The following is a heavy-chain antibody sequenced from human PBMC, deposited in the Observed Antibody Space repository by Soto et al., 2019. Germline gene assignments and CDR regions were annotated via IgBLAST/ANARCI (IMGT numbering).Heavy chain of an antibody. CDR1: DGSFSGYY. CDR2: INHSGNT. J-gene: IGHJ4*02. Sequence: SSETLSLTCAVYDGSFSGYYWSWIRQPPGKGLEWIGEINHSGNTNYNPSLNPSLEGRVTISVDASKNQFSLNLRSVTATDTAIYYCAGDDKSYYYKITNYYFDSWGQGTPVTVYS. CDR3: AGDDKSYYYKITNYYFDS. V-gene: IGHV4-34*01. D-gene: IGHD3-22*01.